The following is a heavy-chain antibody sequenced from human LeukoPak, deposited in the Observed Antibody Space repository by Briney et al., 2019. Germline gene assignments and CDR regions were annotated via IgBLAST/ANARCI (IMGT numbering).Heavy chain of an antibody. D-gene: IGHD6-19*01. Sequence: GESLKISCKGSGYSFTSYWIGWVRQMPGKGLEWMGIIYPGDSDTRYSPSFQGQVTISADKSISTAYLQWSSLKASDTAMYYCARSEQWLAPHGNWFDPWGQGTLVTVSS. CDR1: GYSFTSYW. CDR3: ARSEQWLAPHGNWFDP. CDR2: IYPGDSDT. J-gene: IGHJ5*02. V-gene: IGHV5-51*01.